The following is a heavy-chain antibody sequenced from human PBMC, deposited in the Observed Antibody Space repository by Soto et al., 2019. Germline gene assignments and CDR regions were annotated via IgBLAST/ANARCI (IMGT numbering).Heavy chain of an antibody. V-gene: IGHV3-48*03. CDR2: ISSSGSTI. Sequence: GGSLRLSCAASGFTFSSYEMNWVRQAPGKGLEWVSYISSSGSTIYYADSVKGRFTISRDNAKNSLYLQMNSLRAEDTAVYYCARDHCSSTSCYDYFDYWGQGTLVTVSS. CDR3: ARDHCSSTSCYDYFDY. D-gene: IGHD2-2*01. CDR1: GFTFSSYE. J-gene: IGHJ4*02.